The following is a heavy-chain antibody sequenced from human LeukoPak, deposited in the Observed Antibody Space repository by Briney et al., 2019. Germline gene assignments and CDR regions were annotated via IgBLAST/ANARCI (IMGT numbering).Heavy chain of an antibody. V-gene: IGHV4-4*02. CDR2: IYDSERT. J-gene: IGHJ4*02. CDR3: ARGDSSGYPDY. CDR1: GDSLTSSKW. Sequence: PSETLSLTCAVSGDSLTSSKWWSWVRQPPGKGLEWIGEIYDSERTNYSPSLKSRVTISPDKSKDQFSLKLTSVTAADTAIYYCARGDSSGYPDYCGQGRLVTASS. D-gene: IGHD3-22*01.